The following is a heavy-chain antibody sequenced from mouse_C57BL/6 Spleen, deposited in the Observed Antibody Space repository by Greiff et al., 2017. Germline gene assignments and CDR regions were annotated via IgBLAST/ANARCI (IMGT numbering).Heavy chain of an antibody. CDR2: ISDGGSYT. CDR1: GFTFSSYA. Sequence: EVHLVESGGGLVKPGGSLKLSCAASGFTFSSYAMSWVRQTPEKRLEWVATISDGGSYTYYPDNVKGRFTISRDNAKNNLYLQMSHLKSEDTAMYYCARDRRIYYGNQGGFDYWGQGTTLTVSS. D-gene: IGHD2-1*01. CDR3: ARDRRIYYGNQGGFDY. V-gene: IGHV5-4*01. J-gene: IGHJ2*01.